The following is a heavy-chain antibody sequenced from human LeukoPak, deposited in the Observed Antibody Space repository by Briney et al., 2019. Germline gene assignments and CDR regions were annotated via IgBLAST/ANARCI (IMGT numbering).Heavy chain of an antibody. CDR3: AKDRGYCSGGSCYNAFDI. CDR2: ISGSGGST. D-gene: IGHD2-15*01. CDR1: GFTFSNYA. J-gene: IGHJ3*02. Sequence: GGSLRLSCAASGFTFSNYAMSWVRQAPGEGLEWVSAISGSGGSTYYADSVKGRFTVSRDNSKNTVYLQMNSLRAEDTAVYYCAKDRGYCSGGSCYNAFDIWGQGTMVTVSS. V-gene: IGHV3-23*01.